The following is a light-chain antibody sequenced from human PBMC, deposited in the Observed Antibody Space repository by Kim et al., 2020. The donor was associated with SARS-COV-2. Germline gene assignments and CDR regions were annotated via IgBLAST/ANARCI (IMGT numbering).Light chain of an antibody. CDR2: GAS. Sequence: SPGEPATLSCRASQSVSSSYLAWYQQKPGQAPRLLIYGASSRATGIPDRFSGSGSGTAFTLTISRLEPEDFAVYYCQQYGSSPGTFGQGTKVDIK. CDR1: QSVSSSY. CDR3: QQYGSSPGT. J-gene: IGKJ1*01. V-gene: IGKV3-20*01.